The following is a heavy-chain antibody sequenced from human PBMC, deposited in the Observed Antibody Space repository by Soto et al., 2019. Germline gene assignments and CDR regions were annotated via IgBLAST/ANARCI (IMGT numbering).Heavy chain of an antibody. CDR3: ARELLYYDSSGYSWDDAFDI. CDR2: IYPSGST. V-gene: IGHV4-30-2*01. Sequence: SETLSLTCAVSGGSLSSSAYSWSWIRQTPGKGLEWIGFIYPSGSTYYHPSLKSRVTLSLDRPKNQISLKLTSVTAADTAVYYCARELLYYDSSGYSWDDAFDIWGQGIMVTVSS. D-gene: IGHD3-22*01. CDR1: GGSLSSSAYS. J-gene: IGHJ3*02.